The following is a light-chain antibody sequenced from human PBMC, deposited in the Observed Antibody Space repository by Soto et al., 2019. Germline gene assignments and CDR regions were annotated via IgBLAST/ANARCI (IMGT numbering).Light chain of an antibody. CDR2: GAS. CDR3: QQYRDWPIT. CDR1: QSVSSY. J-gene: IGKJ5*01. Sequence: EIVLTQSPATLSVSPGERATLSCRDSQSVSSYLAWYQQNPGQSPRLLIYGASTRATSISARFSGSGFETDFTLIISILQSEDFAGSNCQQYRDWPITFGQGIRLEIK. V-gene: IGKV3-15*01.